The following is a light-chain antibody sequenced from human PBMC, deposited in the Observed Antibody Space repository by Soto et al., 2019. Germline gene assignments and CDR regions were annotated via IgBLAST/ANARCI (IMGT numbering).Light chain of an antibody. CDR1: NIGSKS. CDR2: YDN. J-gene: IGLJ2*01. CDR3: QVWDSSSDHVV. V-gene: IGLV3-21*04. Sequence: SYELTQPPSVSVAPGKTARITCGGNNIGSKSVHWYQQKPGQAPVLVIYYDNDRPSGIPERVSGSNSGNTATLTISRVEDGDEADYYCQVWDSSSDHVVFGGGTTLTVL.